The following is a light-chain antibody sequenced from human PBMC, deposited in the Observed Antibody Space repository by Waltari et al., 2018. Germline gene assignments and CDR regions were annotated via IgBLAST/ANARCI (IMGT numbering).Light chain of an antibody. V-gene: IGLV2-23*02. CDR1: SSDVGSYNL. CDR2: EVS. J-gene: IGLJ2*01. CDR3: CSYAGSSTVV. Sequence: QSALTQPASVSGSPGQSITISCTGTSSDVGSYNLVSWYQQHPGKAPKLMIYEVSKGPSGVSNRFSGSKSGNTASLTISGLLAEDEADYYCCSYAGSSTVVFGGGTKLTVL.